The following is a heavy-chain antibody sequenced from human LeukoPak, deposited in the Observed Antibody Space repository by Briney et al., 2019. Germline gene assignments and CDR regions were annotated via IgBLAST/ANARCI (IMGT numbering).Heavy chain of an antibody. J-gene: IGHJ4*02. D-gene: IGHD3-22*01. CDR3: AKPRYYDSSGYPRFGRGPIDY. V-gene: IGHV3-30*18. CDR1: GFTFSSYG. CDR2: ISYDGSNK. Sequence: AGSLRLSCAASGFTFSSYGRHWVRQAPGKGLEGVADISYDGSNKYYADSVKGRFTISRDNSKNTLYLQMNSLRAEDTAVYYCAKPRYYDSSGYPRFGRGPIDYWGQGTLVTVSS.